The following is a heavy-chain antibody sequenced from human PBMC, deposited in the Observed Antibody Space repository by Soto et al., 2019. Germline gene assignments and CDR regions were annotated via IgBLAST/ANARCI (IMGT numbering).Heavy chain of an antibody. CDR2: ISPKSGGT. CDR3: GRGRSGELVVFY. V-gene: IGHV1-2*02. CDR1: GYTFTGYY. D-gene: IGHD1-7*01. J-gene: IGHJ4*02. Sequence: QVQLVQSGAEVKESGASVKVSCKASGYTFTGYYIHWVRPAPGQGLEWVGEISPKSGGTRYAQKFQGRVTMTKDTSITTVDMELSNLSPDDTAVYYCGRGRSGELVVFYWGQGTLVTVHS.